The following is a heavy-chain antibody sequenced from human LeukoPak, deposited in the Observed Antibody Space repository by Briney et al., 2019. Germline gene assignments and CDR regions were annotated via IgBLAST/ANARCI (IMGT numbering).Heavy chain of an antibody. V-gene: IGHV3-53*01. J-gene: IGHJ4*02. Sequence: PGGSLRLSCVASGFTFSTYALSWVRQAPGKGLEWVSVIYSGGSTYYADSVKGRFTISRDNSKNTLYLQMNSLRAEDTAVYYCARNKAGLSSSWYYFDYWGQGTLVTVSS. CDR1: GFTFSTYA. CDR2: IYSGGST. D-gene: IGHD6-13*01. CDR3: ARNKAGLSSSWYYFDY.